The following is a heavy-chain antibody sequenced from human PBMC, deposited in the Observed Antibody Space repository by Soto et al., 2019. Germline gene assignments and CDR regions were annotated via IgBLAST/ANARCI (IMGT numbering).Heavy chain of an antibody. CDR1: GFTFSSYS. J-gene: IGHJ3*02. V-gene: IGHV3-21*01. Sequence: LRLSCAASGFTFSSYSMNWVRQAPGKGLEWVSSISSSSSYIYYADSVKGRFTISRDNAKNSLYLQMNSLRAEDTAVYYCARDLDAGAFDIWGQGTMVTVSS. CDR2: ISSSSSYI. CDR3: ARDLDAGAFDI. D-gene: IGHD2-2*01.